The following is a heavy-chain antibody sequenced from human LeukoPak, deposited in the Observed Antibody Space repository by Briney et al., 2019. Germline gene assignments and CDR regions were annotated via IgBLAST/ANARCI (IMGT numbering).Heavy chain of an antibody. CDR3: ARPVGGYSYGYGAFDI. CDR2: IYPGDSDT. CDR1: GYSFTSYW. Sequence: GESLKISGKGSGYSFTSYWIGWVRQMLGKGLEWMGIIYPGDSDTRYSTSFQGQVTISADKSISTAYLQWSSLKASDTAMYYCARPVGGYSYGYGAFDIWGQGTMVTVSS. J-gene: IGHJ3*02. D-gene: IGHD5-18*01. V-gene: IGHV5-51*01.